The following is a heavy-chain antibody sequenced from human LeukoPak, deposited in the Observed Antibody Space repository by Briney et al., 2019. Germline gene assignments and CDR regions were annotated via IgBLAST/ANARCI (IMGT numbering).Heavy chain of an antibody. CDR2: ISYDGSNK. J-gene: IGHJ6*02. Sequence: GGSLRLSCAASGFTFSNYGMHWVRQAPGKGLEWVAVISYDGSNKYYADSVKGRFTISRVNSKNTLYLQMNSLRAEDTAVYYCAKDGQLLWFGELLGPTDPYYYYGMDVWGQGTTVTVSS. CDR1: GFTFSNYG. D-gene: IGHD3-10*01. CDR3: AKDGQLLWFGELLGPTDPYYYYGMDV. V-gene: IGHV3-30*18.